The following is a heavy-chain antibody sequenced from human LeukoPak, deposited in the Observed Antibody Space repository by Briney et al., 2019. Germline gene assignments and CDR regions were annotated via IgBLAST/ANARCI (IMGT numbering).Heavy chain of an antibody. V-gene: IGHV3-30*19. CDR3: ATEIAVGLRYFDY. J-gene: IGHJ4*02. Sequence: GRSLRLSCAASGFTFSTYGMHWVRQAPGKGLEWVAVIWYDGSTKYYAASVEGRFTISRDNSKNTLYLQMNSLRPEDTAVYYCATEIAVGLRYFDYWGQGTLVTVSS. CDR2: IWYDGSTK. CDR1: GFTFSTYG. D-gene: IGHD6-19*01.